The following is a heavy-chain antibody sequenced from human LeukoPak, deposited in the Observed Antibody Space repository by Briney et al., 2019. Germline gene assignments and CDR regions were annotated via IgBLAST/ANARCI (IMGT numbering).Heavy chain of an antibody. CDR3: ITGTTGNFDY. Sequence: GGSLRLSCVASGFTFSSYSMNWVRQAPGEGLEWVSYISSLSGTIYYADSVKGRFTISRDNAKNSLYLQMDSLRAEDTAVYYCITGTTGNFDYWGQGTLVTVSS. CDR1: GFTFSSYS. J-gene: IGHJ4*02. D-gene: IGHD1-7*01. CDR2: ISSLSGTI. V-gene: IGHV3-48*01.